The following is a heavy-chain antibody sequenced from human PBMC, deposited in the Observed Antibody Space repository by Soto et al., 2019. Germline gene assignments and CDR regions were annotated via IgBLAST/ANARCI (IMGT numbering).Heavy chain of an antibody. Sequence: QVQLQESGPGLVKPSETLSLTCTVSGGSISSYYWSWIRQPPGKGLEWIGYIYYSGSTNYNPSLKSRFVISVETSINQFSQTLCSGTAAATAVYYCAIGGRTYYNSTSWYGVAFGGQGTVSTVS. CDR2: IYYSGST. CDR1: GGSISSYY. CDR3: AIGGRTYYNSTSWYGVAF. D-gene: IGHD2-2*01. V-gene: IGHV4-59*01. J-gene: IGHJ4*01.